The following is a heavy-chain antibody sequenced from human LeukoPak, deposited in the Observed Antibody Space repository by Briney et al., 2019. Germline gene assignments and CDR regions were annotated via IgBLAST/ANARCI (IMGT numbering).Heavy chain of an antibody. Sequence: SETLSLTCTVSGGSISSYYWSWIRQPPGKGLEWIGHIYYSGSTNYNPSLKSRVTISADTSKNQFSLKLSSVTAADTAVYYCARVGRGYSYGYRDYWGQGTLVTVSS. V-gene: IGHV4-59*01. J-gene: IGHJ4*02. CDR3: ARVGRGYSYGYRDY. D-gene: IGHD5-18*01. CDR2: IYYSGST. CDR1: GGSISSYY.